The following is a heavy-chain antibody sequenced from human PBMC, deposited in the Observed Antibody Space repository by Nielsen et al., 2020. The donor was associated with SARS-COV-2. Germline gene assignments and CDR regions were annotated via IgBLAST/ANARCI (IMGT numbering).Heavy chain of an antibody. CDR3: AREKQYYYGSGSYPDY. CDR2: IYYSGST. V-gene: IGHV4-39*07. D-gene: IGHD3-10*01. Sequence: SETLSLTCTVSGGSIGRSTYYWGWIRQPPGRGLEWIGSIYYSGSTYYNPSLKSRVTISVDTSKNQFSLKLSSVTAADTAVYYCAREKQYYYGSGSYPDYWGQGTLVTVSS. J-gene: IGHJ4*02. CDR1: GGSIGRSTYY.